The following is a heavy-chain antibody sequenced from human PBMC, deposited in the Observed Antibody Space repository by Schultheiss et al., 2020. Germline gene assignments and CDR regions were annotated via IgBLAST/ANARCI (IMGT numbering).Heavy chain of an antibody. D-gene: IGHD4-11*01. V-gene: IGHV4-59*08. CDR3: ASYSNYASPYYYYGMDV. J-gene: IGHJ6*02. Sequence: SQTLSLTCTVSGGSISSYYWSWIRQPPGKGLEWIGYIYYSGSTNYNPSLKSRVTISVDTSKNQFSLKLSSVTAADTAVYYCASYSNYASPYYYYGMDVWCQGTTVTVSS. CDR2: IYYSGST. CDR1: GGSISSYY.